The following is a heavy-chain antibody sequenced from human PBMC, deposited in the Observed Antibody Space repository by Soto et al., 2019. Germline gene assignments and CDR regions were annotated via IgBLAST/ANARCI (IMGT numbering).Heavy chain of an antibody. J-gene: IGHJ4*02. V-gene: IGHV2-5*02. CDR1: GFSTSNSGVG. CDR2: IYWDDDK. D-gene: IGHD2-21*01. CDR3: RRSPLLSSFDN. Sequence: SGPTLVHPTQTLTLASHFPGFSTSNSGVGVGWIRQPPGKALEWLALIYWDDDKRYSPSLKSRLTITKDTSKNQVVLTMTNMDPVSTSSYFYRRSPLLSSFDNLYQEALVALYS.